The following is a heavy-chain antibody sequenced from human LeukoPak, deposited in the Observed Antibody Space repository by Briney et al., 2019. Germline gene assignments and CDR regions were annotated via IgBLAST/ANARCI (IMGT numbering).Heavy chain of an antibody. CDR1: GFTFTTYW. CDR2: IEEDGSRD. D-gene: IGHD5-24*01. J-gene: IGHJ5*01. CDR3: ARDGGGYDS. V-gene: IGHV3-7*01. Sequence: PGGSLRLSCAACGFTFTTYWMSWVRQTPEKGLEWVANIEEDGSRDYYVDSVKGRFTISRDNAKNLLYLQMKSLRAEDTATYYCARDGGGYDSWGQGTLVTVSS.